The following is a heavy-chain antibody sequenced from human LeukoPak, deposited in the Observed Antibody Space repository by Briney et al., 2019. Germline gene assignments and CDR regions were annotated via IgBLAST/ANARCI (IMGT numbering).Heavy chain of an antibody. D-gene: IGHD5-24*01. CDR2: MNPNSGNT. V-gene: IGHV1-8*01. J-gene: IGHJ4*02. Sequence: ASVKVSCKASGDTFTSYDINWVRQATGQGLEWVGWMNPNSGNTGYAQKFQGRVTMTRNTSISTAYMELSSLRSEDTAVYYCARGRGWLPQNDYWGQGTLVTVSS. CDR1: GDTFTSYD. CDR3: ARGRGWLPQNDY.